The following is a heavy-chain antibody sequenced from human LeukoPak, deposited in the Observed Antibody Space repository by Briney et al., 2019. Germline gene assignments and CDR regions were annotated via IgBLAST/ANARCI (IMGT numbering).Heavy chain of an antibody. J-gene: IGHJ6*02. Sequence: GRSLRLSCAASGFTFSSYAMHWVRQAPGKGLEYVSAISSNGGSTYYANSVKGRFTISRDNSKNTLYLQMGSLRAEDMAVYYCAREPHSSRDYYYYGMDVWGQGTTVTVSS. CDR3: AREPHSSRDYYYYGMDV. V-gene: IGHV3-64*01. CDR2: ISSNGGST. CDR1: GFTFSSYA. D-gene: IGHD6-13*01.